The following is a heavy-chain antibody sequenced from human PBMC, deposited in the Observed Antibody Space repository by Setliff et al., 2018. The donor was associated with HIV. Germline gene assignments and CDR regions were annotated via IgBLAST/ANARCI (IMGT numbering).Heavy chain of an antibody. D-gene: IGHD1-7*01. CDR1: GGTFSSSA. CDR3: ARGVDGNYLKFFDN. V-gene: IGHV1-69*13. CDR2: IMPNFGTA. Sequence: SVKVSCKASGGTFSSSALSWVRQAPGQGLEWMGGIMPNFGTANYAQKFQGRLTITADASTRTAYMELSSLRSEDTAVYYCARGVDGNYLKFFDNWGQGTLVTVSS. J-gene: IGHJ4*02.